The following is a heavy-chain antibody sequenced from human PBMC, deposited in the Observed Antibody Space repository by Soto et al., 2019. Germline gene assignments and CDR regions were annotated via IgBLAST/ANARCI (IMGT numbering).Heavy chain of an antibody. CDR3: ARHGFYGDYASNYFDP. CDR2: IYPSDSDT. D-gene: IGHD4-17*01. CDR1: GYSFSNYW. Sequence: GESLKISCKGSGYSFSNYWIAWVRQMPGKGLEYIGIIYPSDSDTRYSPSFQGQVTISADKSISTAYLQWSSLKASDTAIYYCARHGFYGDYASNYFDPWGQGTLVSVSS. J-gene: IGHJ5*02. V-gene: IGHV5-51*01.